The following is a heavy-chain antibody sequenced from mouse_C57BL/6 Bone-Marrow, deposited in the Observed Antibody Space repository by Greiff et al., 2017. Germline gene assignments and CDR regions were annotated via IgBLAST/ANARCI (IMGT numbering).Heavy chain of an antibody. J-gene: IGHJ1*03. Sequence: QVQLQQSGAELVKPGASVKISCKASGYAFSSYWMNWVKQRPGKGLEWIGQIYPGDGDTNYNGKFKGKATLTADKSSSTAYMQLSSLTSEDSAVYFCARRGITTVVAPWYFDVWGTGTTVTVSS. CDR2: IYPGDGDT. CDR3: ARRGITTVVAPWYFDV. D-gene: IGHD1-1*01. CDR1: GYAFSSYW. V-gene: IGHV1-80*01.